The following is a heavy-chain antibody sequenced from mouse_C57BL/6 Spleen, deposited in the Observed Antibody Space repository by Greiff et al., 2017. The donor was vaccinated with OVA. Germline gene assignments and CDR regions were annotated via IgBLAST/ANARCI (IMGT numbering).Heavy chain of an antibody. V-gene: IGHV10-1*01. J-gene: IGHJ4*01. CDR3: VRHAGYGNSGAMDY. CDR1: GFSFNTYA. D-gene: IGHD2-10*02. Sequence: EVHLVESGGGLVQPKGSLKLSCAASGFSFNTYAMNWVRQAPGKGLEWVARIRSKSNNYATYYADSVKDRFTISRDDSESMLYLQMNNLKTEDTAMYYCVRHAGYGNSGAMDYWGQGTSVTVSS. CDR2: IRSKSNNYAT.